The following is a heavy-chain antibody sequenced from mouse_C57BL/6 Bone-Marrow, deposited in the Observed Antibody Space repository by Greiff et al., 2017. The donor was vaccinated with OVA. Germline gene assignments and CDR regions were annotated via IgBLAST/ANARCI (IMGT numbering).Heavy chain of an antibody. V-gene: IGHV5-16*01. CDR2: INYDGSST. D-gene: IGHD1-1*01. CDR3: ARDITTVVARDDY. Sequence: EVMLVESEGGLVQPGSSMKLSCTASGFTFSDYYMAWVRQVPEKGLEWVANINYDGSSTYYLDSLKSRFIISRDNAKNILYLQMSSLKSEDTATYYCARDITTVVARDDYWGQGTTLTVSS. J-gene: IGHJ2*01. CDR1: GFTFSDYY.